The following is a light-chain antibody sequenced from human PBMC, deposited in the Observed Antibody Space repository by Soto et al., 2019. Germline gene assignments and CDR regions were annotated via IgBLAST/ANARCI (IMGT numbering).Light chain of an antibody. Sequence: EIVLTQSPATLSLSPGERATLSCRASQSISSYLAWYQQKHGQAPRLLIYDASNRATGIPVRFSGSGSGTEFTLTISRLQSEDFAIYYCQHYNNWPPWTFGQGTKVEIK. J-gene: IGKJ1*01. CDR3: QHYNNWPPWT. CDR1: QSISSY. V-gene: IGKV3-15*01. CDR2: DAS.